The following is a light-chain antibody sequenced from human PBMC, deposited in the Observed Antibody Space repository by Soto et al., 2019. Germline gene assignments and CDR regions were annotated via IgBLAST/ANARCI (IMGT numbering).Light chain of an antibody. CDR2: RAS. CDR3: QRQNGWPIT. V-gene: IGKV3-15*01. J-gene: IGKJ5*01. CDR1: QNIGSN. Sequence: EMLMTQSPATLSVSPGERATLSCRASQNIGSNLAWYQQKPGQAPSLLIYRASTRAPGVPPRFSGGGSGTEFTLAISSLQSEDFGVYYCQRQNGWPITFGQGTRLEIK.